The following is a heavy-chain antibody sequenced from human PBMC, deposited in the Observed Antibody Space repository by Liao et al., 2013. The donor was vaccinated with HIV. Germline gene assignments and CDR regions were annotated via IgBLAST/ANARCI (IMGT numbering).Heavy chain of an antibody. CDR3: ARGVGGPFDL. V-gene: IGHV4-4*07. J-gene: IGHJ4*02. Sequence: QVQLQESGPGLVKPSETLSLTCTVSGGSISPYYWSWIRQPPGKALEWIGRMYNNGATSYNPSLKSRVTMSVNSSKNQFSLHLNSVTAADTAVYYCARGVGGPFDLWGQGTLVIVSS. CDR1: GGSISPYY. CDR2: MYNNGAT.